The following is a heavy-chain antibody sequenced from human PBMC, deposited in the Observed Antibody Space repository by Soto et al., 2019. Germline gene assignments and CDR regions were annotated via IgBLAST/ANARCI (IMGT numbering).Heavy chain of an antibody. CDR1: GGSISSGGYY. V-gene: IGHV4-31*03. CDR2: IYYSGST. D-gene: IGHD3-10*01. CDR3: SSDNLEVGESN. Sequence: QVQLQESGPGLVKPSQTLSLTCTVSGGSISSGGYYWSWIRQHPGKGLEWIGYIYYSGSTYYNPSINSRVTLSVDTSKNQFSLKLSSVTAADTSVYYCSSDNLEVGESNWGQGTLVTVSS. J-gene: IGHJ4*02.